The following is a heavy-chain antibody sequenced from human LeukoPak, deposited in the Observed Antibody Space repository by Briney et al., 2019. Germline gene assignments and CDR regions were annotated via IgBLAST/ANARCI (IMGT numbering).Heavy chain of an antibody. CDR1: GYSFSNYW. J-gene: IGHJ3*02. D-gene: IGHD3-22*01. V-gene: IGHV5-51*01. CDR3: ARAGYYDSSGYGGAFDI. Sequence: GESLKISCKTSGYSFSNYWIGWVRQMPGKGLDYMGIIYPGDSDTRYSPSFQGQITISADKSISTAYLQWSSLKASDTAMYYCARAGYYDSSGYGGAFDIWGQGTMVTVSS. CDR2: IYPGDSDT.